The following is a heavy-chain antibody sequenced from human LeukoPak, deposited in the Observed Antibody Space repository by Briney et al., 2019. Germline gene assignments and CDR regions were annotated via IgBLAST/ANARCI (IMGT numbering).Heavy chain of an antibody. CDR3: AKSEGYSGYELFDY. J-gene: IGHJ4*02. D-gene: IGHD5-12*01. Sequence: PGGSLRLSCAAYGFTFSSYAMSWVRQAPGKGLEWVSAISGSGGSTYYADSVKGRFTISRDNSKNTLYLQMNSLRAEDTAVYYCAKSEGYSGYELFDYWGQGTLVTVSS. CDR2: ISGSGGST. V-gene: IGHV3-23*01. CDR1: GFTFSSYA.